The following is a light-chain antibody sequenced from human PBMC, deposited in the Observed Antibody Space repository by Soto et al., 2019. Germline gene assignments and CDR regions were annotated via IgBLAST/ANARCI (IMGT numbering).Light chain of an antibody. Sequence: ESVLPPSPATMSLAPGERSQIYCSASQSVSSNLAWYQQKPGQAPRLIIYGASTRATGIPDRFSGSGSGTEFTLTISSLKSEDFAVYYCQKYNNWPQWTCGQGPKGDIK. CDR2: GAS. CDR1: QSVSSN. V-gene: IGKV3-15*01. CDR3: QKYNNWPQWT. J-gene: IGKJ1*01.